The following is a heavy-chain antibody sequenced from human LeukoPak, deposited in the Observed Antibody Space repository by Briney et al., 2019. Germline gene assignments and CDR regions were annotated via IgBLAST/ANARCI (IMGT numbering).Heavy chain of an antibody. CDR3: ARRGNILTGYYKS. Sequence: SETLSLTCTVSGGSISSSSYYWGWIRQPPGKGLEWIGSIYYSGSTYYNPSLKSRVTISVDTSKNQFSLKLSSVTAADTAVYYCARRGNILTGYYKSWGQGTLVTVSS. D-gene: IGHD3-9*01. CDR1: GGSISSSSYY. V-gene: IGHV4-39*07. J-gene: IGHJ4*02. CDR2: IYYSGST.